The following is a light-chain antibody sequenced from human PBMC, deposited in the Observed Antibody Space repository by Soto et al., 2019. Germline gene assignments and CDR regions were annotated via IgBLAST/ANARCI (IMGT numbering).Light chain of an antibody. CDR1: SSDIGAYNY. V-gene: IGLV2-14*03. J-gene: IGLJ1*01. Sequence: QSALTQPASVSGSPGQSITISCTGTSSDIGAYNYVSWYQQHPGKAPKLIIYDVNNRPAGISSRFSASKSGNTASLTISVLQAEDEDDYYCCSYKSSSTLYVFGTGTKVTVL. CDR3: CSYKSSSTLYV. CDR2: DVN.